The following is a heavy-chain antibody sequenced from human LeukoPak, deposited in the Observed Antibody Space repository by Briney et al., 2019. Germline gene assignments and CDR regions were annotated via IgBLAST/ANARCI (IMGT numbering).Heavy chain of an antibody. CDR2: IIPIFGTA. V-gene: IGHV1-69*13. D-gene: IGHD6-19*01. J-gene: IGHJ4*02. CDR1: GGTFSSYA. Sequence: SVKVSCKASGGTFSSYAISWVRQAPGQGLEWMGGIIPIFGTANYAQKFQGRVTITADESTSTAYMELSSLRSEDTAVYYCASGVPAPGIAVAGPFDYWGQGTLVTVSS. CDR3: ASGVPAPGIAVAGPFDY.